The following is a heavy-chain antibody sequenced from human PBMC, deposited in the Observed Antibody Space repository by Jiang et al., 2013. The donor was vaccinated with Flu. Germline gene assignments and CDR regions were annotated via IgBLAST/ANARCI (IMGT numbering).Heavy chain of an antibody. CDR1: GGSISSSSYY. D-gene: IGHD6-19*01. CDR3: ARLGSSGHNWFDP. Sequence: LLKPSETLSLTCTVSGGSISSSSYYWGWIRQPPGKGLEWIGSIYYSGSTYYNPSLKSRVTISVDTSKNQFSLKLSSVTAADTAVYYCARLGSSGHNWFDPWGQGTLVTVSS. CDR2: IYYSGST. V-gene: IGHV4-39*01. J-gene: IGHJ5*02.